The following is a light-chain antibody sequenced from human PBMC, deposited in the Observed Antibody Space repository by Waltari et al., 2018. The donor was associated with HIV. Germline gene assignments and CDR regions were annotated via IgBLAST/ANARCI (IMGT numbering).Light chain of an antibody. CDR3: QQCNNWPWT. V-gene: IGKV3-15*01. CDR1: QSISGN. J-gene: IGKJ1*01. CDR2: AAS. Sequence: EIVMTQSPATLSVSPGERATLSCRASQSISGNLAWYQHKPGQAPRLLIYAASTRVTGVPARFSGSGSGTEFTLTISSLQSEDFAVYYCQQCNNWPWTFGHGTKVEIK.